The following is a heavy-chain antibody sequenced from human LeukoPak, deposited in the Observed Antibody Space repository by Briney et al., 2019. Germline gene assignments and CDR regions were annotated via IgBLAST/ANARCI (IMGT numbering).Heavy chain of an antibody. D-gene: IGHD1-7*01. Sequence: SETLSLTCTVSGGSISSYYWSWIRQPPGKGLEWIGEINHSGSTNYNPSLKSRVTISVDTSKNQFSLKLSSVTAADTAVYYCARSGITGTTGPPFDYWGQGTLVTVSS. CDR2: INHSGST. CDR3: ARSGITGTTGPPFDY. V-gene: IGHV4-34*01. CDR1: GGSISSYY. J-gene: IGHJ4*02.